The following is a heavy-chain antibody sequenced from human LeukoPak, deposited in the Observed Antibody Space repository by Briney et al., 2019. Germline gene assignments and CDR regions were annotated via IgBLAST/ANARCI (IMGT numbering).Heavy chain of an antibody. J-gene: IGHJ5*02. V-gene: IGHV1-18*04. CDR2: ISAYNGNT. CDR3: ARALKVVPASWVNWLDP. D-gene: IGHD2-2*01. Sequence: ASVKVSCKASGYTFNSYGISWVRQAPGQGLEWMGWISAYNGNTNYAQKLQGRVTMTTDTSTSTAYMELRSLRSDDTAVYYCARALKVVPASWVNWLDPWGQGTLVTVSS. CDR1: GYTFNSYG.